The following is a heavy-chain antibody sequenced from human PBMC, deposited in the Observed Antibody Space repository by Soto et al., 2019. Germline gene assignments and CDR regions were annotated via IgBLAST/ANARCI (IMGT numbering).Heavy chain of an antibody. J-gene: IGHJ4*02. D-gene: IGHD2-21*02. V-gene: IGHV3-48*02. CDR1: GFTFSSRS. CDR2: ISSSSSTI. CDR3: ARKRAYCGSDCYWLDY. Sequence: PGGSLRLSCAASGFTFSSRSMNWVRQAPGKGLEWISYISSSSSTIYYADSVKGRFTISRDNAKNSLYLQMNSLRDEDTAVYYCARKRAYCGSDCYWLDYWGQGTLVTVSS.